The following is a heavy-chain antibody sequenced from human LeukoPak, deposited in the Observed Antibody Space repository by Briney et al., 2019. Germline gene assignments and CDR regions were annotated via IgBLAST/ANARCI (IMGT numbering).Heavy chain of an antibody. V-gene: IGHV3-23*01. CDR3: ARESGYTSGWYVGYFDY. Sequence: GGSLRLSCAASGFSFSTYAMSWVRQAPGKGLEWVSVISGSGESTYYTDSVKGRFTISRDNAKNTLYLQMNSLRVEDTAVYYCARESGYTSGWYVGYFDYWGQGTQVTVSS. CDR2: ISGSGEST. J-gene: IGHJ4*02. CDR1: GFSFSTYA. D-gene: IGHD6-19*01.